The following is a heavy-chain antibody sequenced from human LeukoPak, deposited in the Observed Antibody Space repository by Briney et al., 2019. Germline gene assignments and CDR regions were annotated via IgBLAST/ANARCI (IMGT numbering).Heavy chain of an antibody. Sequence: ASVMVSCKASGYTFTSYGISWVRQAPGQGLEWMGWISAYNGNTNYAQKLQGRVTMTTDTSTSTAYMELRSLRSDDTAVYYCARGDYVWGSYVAFDIWGQGTMVTVSS. CDR1: GYTFTSYG. CDR3: ARGDYVWGSYVAFDI. J-gene: IGHJ3*02. D-gene: IGHD3-16*01. V-gene: IGHV1-18*01. CDR2: ISAYNGNT.